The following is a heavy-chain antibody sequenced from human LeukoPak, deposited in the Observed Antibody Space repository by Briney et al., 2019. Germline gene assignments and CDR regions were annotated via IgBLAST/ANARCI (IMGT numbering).Heavy chain of an antibody. CDR2: INPNNGGT. V-gene: IGHV1-2*02. CDR3: ARAEGAPS. CDR1: GYRFTAYF. J-gene: IGHJ4*02. Sequence: ASVKVSCKASGYRFTAYFMHWVRQAPGQGLEWMGCINPNNGGTNYAQKFQGRVTMTRDTSISTAYMEVSRLTSDDTAVYYCARAEGAPSWGQGTLVTVSS.